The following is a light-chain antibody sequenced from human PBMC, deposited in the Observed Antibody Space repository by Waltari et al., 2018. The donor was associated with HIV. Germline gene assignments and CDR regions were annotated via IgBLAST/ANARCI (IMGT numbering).Light chain of an antibody. V-gene: IGLV3-25*03. CDR3: ESADSTGSYYV. Sequence: SYELTQPPSVSVSPDQTATITCSGGALAKQHSYWYQQKAGQAPVLVIFAGTERPSGIPERFSGTRSETTVTLTITGVQAEDEADYYCESADSTGSYYVFGRGTRLTVL. J-gene: IGLJ2*01. CDR2: AGT. CDR1: ALAKQH.